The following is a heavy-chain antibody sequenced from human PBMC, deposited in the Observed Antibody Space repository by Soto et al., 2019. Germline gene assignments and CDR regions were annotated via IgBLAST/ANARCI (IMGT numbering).Heavy chain of an antibody. D-gene: IGHD3-22*01. Sequence: QVQRQESGPGLVRPSGNLSLTCAVSGDSINSSNWWSWVRQPPGKGLEWIGKIYHSGSTNYNPSLKSRVTISIETSTTPFSLKLSAVTAAFAAVYCCARERLDNRGHYFPHFEYWGQGALVTVSS. CDR2: IYHSGST. CDR1: GDSINSSNW. CDR3: ARERLDNRGHYFPHFEY. V-gene: IGHV4-4*01. J-gene: IGHJ4*02.